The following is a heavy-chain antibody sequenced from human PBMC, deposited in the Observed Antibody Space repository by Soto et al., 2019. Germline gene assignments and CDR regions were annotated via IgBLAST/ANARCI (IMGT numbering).Heavy chain of an antibody. CDR1: GDNFGDYY. D-gene: IGHD3-10*01. Sequence: GASVKVSCKASGDNFGDYYINWVRQAPGQRREWMGWINPNNGGTKYAQNFQDSVIMTRDTSISTVYMQLSNLTSDETAVYFCAGSLLRGVNWLDPWGQGKRVSVS. J-gene: IGHJ5*02. CDR3: AGSLLRGVNWLDP. V-gene: IGHV1-2*02. CDR2: INPNNGGT.